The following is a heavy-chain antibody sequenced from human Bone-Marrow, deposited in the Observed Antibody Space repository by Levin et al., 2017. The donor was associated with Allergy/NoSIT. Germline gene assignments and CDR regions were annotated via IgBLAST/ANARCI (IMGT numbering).Heavy chain of an antibody. CDR3: ARGKSVTIFGVIDEDAFDV. V-gene: IGHV3-30-3*01. CDR2: RSYDGHNK. Sequence: GGSLRLSCTASGFTFSQYGFHWVRQAPGKGLEGVTFRSYDGHNKNYADSAKGRFTMSRDDSTNTLYLQLNNLRVEDTAVYFCARGKSVTIFGVIDEDAFDVWGQGTMVTVSS. D-gene: IGHD3-3*01. CDR1: GFTFSQYG. J-gene: IGHJ3*01.